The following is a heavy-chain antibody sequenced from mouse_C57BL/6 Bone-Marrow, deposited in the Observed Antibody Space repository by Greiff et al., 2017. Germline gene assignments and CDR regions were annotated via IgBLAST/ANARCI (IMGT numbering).Heavy chain of an antibody. J-gene: IGHJ2*01. CDR2: INPSNGGT. V-gene: IGHV1S81*02. Sequence: QVQLQQSGAELVKPGASVKLSCKASGYTFTSYYMYWVKPRPGQGLEWIGEINPSNGGTNFNEKFKSKATLTVDKSSSTAYMQLSSLTSEDSAVYYCTRWTYDGYFGYWGQGTTLTVSS. CDR3: TRWTYDGYFGY. D-gene: IGHD2-3*01. CDR1: GYTFTSYY.